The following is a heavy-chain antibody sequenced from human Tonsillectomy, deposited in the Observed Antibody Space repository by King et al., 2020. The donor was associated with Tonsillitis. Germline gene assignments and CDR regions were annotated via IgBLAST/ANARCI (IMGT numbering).Heavy chain of an antibody. Sequence: QVQLVESGGGVVEPERSLRLSCAASGFTFSSYGMHWVRQPPGKGLEWVAVISYDGSNKYYADSVKGRFTISRDNSKTTMYLQMNSLRDEDTAVYYGAKEISPWGGYYMDVWGKGTTVTVSS. V-gene: IGHV3-30*18. CDR2: ISYDGSNK. D-gene: IGHD3-3*01. CDR1: GFTFSSYG. J-gene: IGHJ6*03. CDR3: AKEISPWGGYYMDV.